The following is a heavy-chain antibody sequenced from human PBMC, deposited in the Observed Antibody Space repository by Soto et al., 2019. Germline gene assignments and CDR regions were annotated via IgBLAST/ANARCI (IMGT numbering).Heavy chain of an antibody. J-gene: IGHJ4*02. CDR1: GGSFSGYY. V-gene: IGHV4-34*01. CDR2: INHSGSI. D-gene: IGHD3-10*01. Sequence: PSETLSLTCAVYGGSFSGYYWSWIRQPPGKGLEWIGEINHSGSINYNPSLKSRVTISVDTSKNQFSLKLSSVTAADTAVYYCARSVRPGYYGSGIQYWGQGTLVTVSS. CDR3: ARSVRPGYYGSGIQY.